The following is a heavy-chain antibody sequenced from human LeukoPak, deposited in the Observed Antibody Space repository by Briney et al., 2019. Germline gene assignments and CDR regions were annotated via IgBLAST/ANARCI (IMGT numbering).Heavy chain of an antibody. D-gene: IGHD3-10*01. V-gene: IGHV3-21*01. CDR2: ISSSSSYI. CDR1: GFTFSSYS. Sequence: GGSLRLSCAASGFTFSSYSMNWVRQAPGKGLEWVSSISSSSSYIYYADSVKGRFTISRDNAKNSLYLQMNSLRAEDTAVYYCAREGSGSYFSDAFDIWGQGTMVTVSS. CDR3: AREGSGSYFSDAFDI. J-gene: IGHJ3*02.